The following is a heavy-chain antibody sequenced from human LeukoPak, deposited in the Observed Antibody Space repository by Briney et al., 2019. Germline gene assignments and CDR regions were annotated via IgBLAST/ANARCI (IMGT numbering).Heavy chain of an antibody. CDR3: ARVMEVPTYYYDSSGYYDH. CDR2: ISSSSSYI. Sequence: PGGSLRLSCAASGFTFSSYSMNWVRQAPGKGLEWVSSISSSSSYIYYADSVKGRFTISRDNAKNSLYLQMNSLRAEDTAVYYCARVMEVPTYYYDSSGYYDHWGQGALVTVSS. J-gene: IGHJ4*02. D-gene: IGHD3-22*01. CDR1: GFTFSSYS. V-gene: IGHV3-21*01.